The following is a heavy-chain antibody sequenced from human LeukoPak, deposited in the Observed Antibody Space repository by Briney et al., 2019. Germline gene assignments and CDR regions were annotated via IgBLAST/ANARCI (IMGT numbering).Heavy chain of an antibody. D-gene: IGHD6-19*01. V-gene: IGHV4-34*01. CDR1: GGSFGGYY. CDR2: INHSGST. J-gene: IGHJ6*03. CDR3: ARGPLRRGESSGWYGNYYYYYMDV. Sequence: PSETLSLTCAVYGGSFGGYYWSWIRQPPGKGLEWIGEINHSGSTNYNPSLKSRVTISVDTSKNQFSLKLSSVTAADTAVYYCARGPLRRGESSGWYGNYYYYYMDVWGKGTTVTVSS.